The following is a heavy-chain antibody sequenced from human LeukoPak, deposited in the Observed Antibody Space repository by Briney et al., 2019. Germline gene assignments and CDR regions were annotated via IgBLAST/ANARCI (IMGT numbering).Heavy chain of an antibody. CDR1: GYTLTELS. J-gene: IGHJ6*03. V-gene: IGHV1-24*01. Sequence: ASVKVSCKVSGYTLTELSMHWVRQAPGKGLEWMGGFDPEDGETIYAQKFQGRVTMTEDTSTDTAYMELSSLRSEDTAVYYCATNLRGLYYYYYYMDVWGKGTTVTVSS. CDR2: FDPEDGET. D-gene: IGHD3-16*01. CDR3: ATNLRGLYYYYYYMDV.